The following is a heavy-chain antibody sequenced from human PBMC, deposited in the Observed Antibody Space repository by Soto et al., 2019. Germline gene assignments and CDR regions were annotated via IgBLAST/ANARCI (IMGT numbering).Heavy chain of an antibody. J-gene: IGHJ4*02. V-gene: IGHV1-69*01. D-gene: IGHD2-8*02. CDR2: ITPYYNTL. Sequence: QAQVVQSGAEVRKPGSSVKLSCKASEGTFNSYAIAWVRQSPGQGLEWMGGITPYYNTLNYAQKFQDRVTITADDSTNTVYMELSSLRSDDTAVDFCASGARRWCAYYIDSWAQGTLVTVSS. CDR3: ASGARRWCAYYIDS. CDR1: EGTFNSYA.